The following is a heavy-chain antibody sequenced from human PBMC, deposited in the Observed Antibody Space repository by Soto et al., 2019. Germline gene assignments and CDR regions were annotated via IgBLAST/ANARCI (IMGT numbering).Heavy chain of an antibody. CDR2: IFYSGNT. V-gene: IGHV4-31*03. CDR1: GGSISSGGYY. Sequence: QVQLQESGPGLVKPSQTLSLTCTVSGGSISSGGYYWSWIRQHPGQGLEWIGYIFYSGNTYYNPSLKSRVTISADMSKNQFSLKLISVTAADTAVYYCARDHGAATGDYWGQGTLVTVSS. D-gene: IGHD6-13*01. CDR3: ARDHGAATGDY. J-gene: IGHJ4*02.